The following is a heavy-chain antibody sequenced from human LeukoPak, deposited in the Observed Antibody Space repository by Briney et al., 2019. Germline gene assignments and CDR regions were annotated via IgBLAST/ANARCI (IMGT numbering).Heavy chain of an antibody. CDR3: AAYSSGWSYFDY. Sequence: SETLSLTCTVSGGSISSGDYYWSWIRQPPGKGLERIAYMYYSGSTYYNPSLKSRVTMSADTSKNQFSLKLSSVTAADTAVYYCAAYSSGWSYFDYWGQGTLVTVSS. CDR1: GGSISSGDYY. J-gene: IGHJ4*02. CDR2: MYYSGST. D-gene: IGHD6-19*01. V-gene: IGHV4-30-4*01.